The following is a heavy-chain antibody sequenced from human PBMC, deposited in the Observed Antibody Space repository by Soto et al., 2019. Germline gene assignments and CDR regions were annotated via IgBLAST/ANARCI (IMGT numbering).Heavy chain of an antibody. CDR1: GGSISSYY. V-gene: IGHV4-59*01. CDR3: ARCAPTYDISGYYYPFDY. Sequence: PSETLSLTCTVSGGSISSYYCSWIRQPPGKGLEWIGGIYYSGSTYYNPSLKSRVTISVDTSKNHFSLKLSSVTAADTAVFYFARCAPTYDISGYYYPFDYWGKGPLVPVSS. CDR2: IYYSGST. D-gene: IGHD3-22*01. J-gene: IGHJ4*02.